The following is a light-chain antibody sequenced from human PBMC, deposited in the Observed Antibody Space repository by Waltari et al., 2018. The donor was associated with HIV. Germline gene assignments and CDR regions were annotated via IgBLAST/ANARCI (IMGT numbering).Light chain of an antibody. J-gene: IGKJ4*01. CDR2: DAS. Sequence: EIVLTQSPDTLSLSPGERATLSCRASQSGSSYLGWYQQKPGQAPRLLIYDASNRANGIAARFGGRGSGTGFTLTNSSLEPEDFAVYYCQQRSNWPPGLTFGGGNNVEIK. CDR3: QQRSNWPPGLT. V-gene: IGKV3-11*01. CDR1: QSGSSY.